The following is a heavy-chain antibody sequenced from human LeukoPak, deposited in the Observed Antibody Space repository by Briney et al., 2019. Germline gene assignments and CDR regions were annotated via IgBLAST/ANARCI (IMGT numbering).Heavy chain of an antibody. CDR1: GFTFSSYA. J-gene: IGHJ3*02. D-gene: IGHD1-26*01. CDR3: AKPIYTSIVGATTYAFDI. V-gene: IGHV3-23*01. Sequence: GGSLRLPCAASGFTFSSYAMSWVRQAPGKGLEWVSAISGSGGSTYYADSVKGRFTISRDSSKNTLYLQMNSLRAEDTAVYYCAKPIYTSIVGATTYAFDIWGQGTMVTVPS. CDR2: ISGSGGST.